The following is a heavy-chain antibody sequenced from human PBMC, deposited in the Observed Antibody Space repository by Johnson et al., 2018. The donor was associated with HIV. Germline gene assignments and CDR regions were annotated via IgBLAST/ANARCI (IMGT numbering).Heavy chain of an antibody. CDR2: ISSSGSTI. CDR1: GFTVSSNY. D-gene: IGHD3-22*01. J-gene: IGHJ3*02. V-gene: IGHV3-11*04. CDR3: GRVADYYDSIAVLNAFDI. Sequence: QVQLVESGGGLIQPGGSLRLSCAASGFTVSSNYMSWVRQAPGKGLEWVSYISSSGSTIYPADSVKGRFTISRDNAKNSLYLQMNSLRAEDTAVYYCGRVADYYDSIAVLNAFDIWGQGTMVTVSS.